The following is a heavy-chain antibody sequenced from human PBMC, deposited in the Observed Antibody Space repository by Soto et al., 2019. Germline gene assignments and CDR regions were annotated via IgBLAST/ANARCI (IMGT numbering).Heavy chain of an antibody. J-gene: IGHJ6*02. CDR1: GFTFSSSD. CDR3: ARGGDGGELSRDYYYGMDV. D-gene: IGHD3-16*02. CDR2: IGTAGDT. Sequence: LSLTCAASGFTFSSSDMHWVRQATGKGLEWVSAIGTAGDTYYPGSVKGRFTISRENATNSLYLQINSRRAEDTAVYYCARGGDGGELSRDYYYGMDVWGQGTTVTVSS. V-gene: IGHV3-13*01.